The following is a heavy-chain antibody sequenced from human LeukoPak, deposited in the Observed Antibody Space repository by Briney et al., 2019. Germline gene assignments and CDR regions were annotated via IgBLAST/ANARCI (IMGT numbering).Heavy chain of an antibody. D-gene: IGHD4-17*01. J-gene: IGHJ3*02. V-gene: IGHV3-48*01. CDR3: ARSMTTVSDDAFDI. CDR1: GFTFSSYS. Sequence: PGGSLRLSCAASGFTFSSYSMNWVRQAPGKGLEWVSYISSSSSTIYYADSVKGRFTISRDNAKNSLYLQMNSLRAEDTAAYYCARSMTTVSDDAFDIWGQGTMVTVSS. CDR2: ISSSSSTI.